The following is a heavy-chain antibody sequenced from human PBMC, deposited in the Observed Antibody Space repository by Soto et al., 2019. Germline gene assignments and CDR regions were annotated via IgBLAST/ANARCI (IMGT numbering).Heavy chain of an antibody. D-gene: IGHD2-15*01. CDR2: MNPNSGNT. CDR3: ARGNRYCSGGSCYNWFDP. CDR1: GYTFTSYD. V-gene: IGHV1-8*01. Sequence: VKVSCKASGYTFTSYDINWVRQATGQGLEWMGWMNPNSGNTGYAQKFQGRVTMTRNTSISTAYMELNSLRSEDTAVYYCARGNRYCSGGSCYNWFDPWGQGTLVTVSS. J-gene: IGHJ5*02.